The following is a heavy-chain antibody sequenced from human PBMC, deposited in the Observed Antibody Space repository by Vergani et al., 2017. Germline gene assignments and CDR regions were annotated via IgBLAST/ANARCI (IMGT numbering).Heavy chain of an antibody. Sequence: EVQVVESGGGLVKPGGSLRLSCAASGFTLSSYHMSWVRQAPGKGLEWVSAISGSGGSTYYADSVKGWFTISRDNSKNTLYLQMNSLRADDTAVYYCAKGIGYDSSGYYFDYWGQGTLVTVSS. D-gene: IGHD3-22*01. V-gene: IGHV3-23*04. CDR1: GFTLSSYH. J-gene: IGHJ4*02. CDR2: ISGSGGST. CDR3: AKGIGYDSSGYYFDY.